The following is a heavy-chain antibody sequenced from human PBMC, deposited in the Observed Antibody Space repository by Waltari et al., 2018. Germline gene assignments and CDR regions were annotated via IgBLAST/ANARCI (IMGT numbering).Heavy chain of an antibody. CDR2: ITSDGGTT. Sequence: EVQLVESGGGLVQPGGSLRLSCAASGFTFSNYAMHWVRQAPGKGLEYVSSITSDGGTTYYANSVKGRFTMSRDNSKNTLYLQMVSLRPEDTAVYYCARDRAGVGDDWGQGTLVTVSS. V-gene: IGHV3-64*01. J-gene: IGHJ4*02. D-gene: IGHD3-10*01. CDR3: ARDRAGVGDD. CDR1: GFTFSNYA.